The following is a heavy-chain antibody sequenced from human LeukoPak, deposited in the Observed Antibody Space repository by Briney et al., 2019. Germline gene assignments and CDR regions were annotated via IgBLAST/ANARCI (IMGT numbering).Heavy chain of an antibody. CDR3: AKDGDDSIDY. CDR2: ISDSGGST. V-gene: IGHV3-23*01. Sequence: AGGSLRLSCAASGFTFNTYAMSWVRQAPGKGLEWVSAISDSGGSTYYADSVKGRFTISRDNSRDTLYLQMNSLRAEDTAVYYCAKDGDDSIDYWGQGTLVTVSS. J-gene: IGHJ4*02. D-gene: IGHD3-22*01. CDR1: GFTFNTYA.